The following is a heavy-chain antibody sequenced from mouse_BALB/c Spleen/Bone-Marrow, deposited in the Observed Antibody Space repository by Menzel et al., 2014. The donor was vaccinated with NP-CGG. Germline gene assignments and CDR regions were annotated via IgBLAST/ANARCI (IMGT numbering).Heavy chain of an antibody. V-gene: IGHV1S22*01. D-gene: IGHD2-2*01. Sequence: LQQSGSELVRPGASVKLSCKASGYTFTSYWMHWVKQRHGQGLEWIGNIYPGSGSTNYDEKFKSKGTLTVDTSSGTAYMHLSSLTSEDSAVYYCTREGWLRYFDYWGQGTTLTVSS. CDR2: IYPGSGST. CDR1: GYTFTSYW. J-gene: IGHJ2*01. CDR3: TREGWLRYFDY.